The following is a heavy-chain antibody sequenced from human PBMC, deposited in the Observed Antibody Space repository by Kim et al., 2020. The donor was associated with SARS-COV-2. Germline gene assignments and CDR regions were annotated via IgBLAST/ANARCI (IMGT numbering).Heavy chain of an antibody. CDR2: IDPTDSYT. CDR1: GYSFTTYW. Sequence: GESLKISCKGSGYSFTTYWINWVRQMPGKGLEWMGRIDPTDSYTDYSPSFQGHVTLSADKSISTASLQWSSLKASDTAMYYCARLSPSGTTVTGDTFDIWGQGTMVTVSS. CDR3: ARLSPSGTTVTGDTFDI. D-gene: IGHD4-17*01. J-gene: IGHJ3*02. V-gene: IGHV5-10-1*01.